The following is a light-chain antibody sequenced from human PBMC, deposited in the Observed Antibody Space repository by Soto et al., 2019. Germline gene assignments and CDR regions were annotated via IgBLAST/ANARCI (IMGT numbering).Light chain of an antibody. CDR1: QSISSW. CDR2: DAS. Sequence: DIQMTQSPSTLSASVGDRVTITCRASQSISSWLAWYQQKPGKAPKVLIYDASSLESGVPSRFSGSGSGTEFTLTISSLQPDDFATYYCQQYNSYSTFGQGTKGGYQ. J-gene: IGKJ1*01. CDR3: QQYNSYST. V-gene: IGKV1-5*01.